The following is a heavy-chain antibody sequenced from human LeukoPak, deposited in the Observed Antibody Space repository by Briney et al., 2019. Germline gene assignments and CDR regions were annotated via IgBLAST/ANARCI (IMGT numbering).Heavy chain of an antibody. CDR2: INHSGST. Sequence: SETLSLTCAVYGGSFSGYYWSWIRQPPGKGLEWIGEINHSGSTNYNPSLKSRVTISVDTSKNQFSLKLSSVTAADTAVYYCTRAGGDSWYFDYWGQGTLVTVSS. CDR1: GGSFSGYY. V-gene: IGHV4-34*01. D-gene: IGHD2-21*02. CDR3: TRAGGDSWYFDY. J-gene: IGHJ4*02.